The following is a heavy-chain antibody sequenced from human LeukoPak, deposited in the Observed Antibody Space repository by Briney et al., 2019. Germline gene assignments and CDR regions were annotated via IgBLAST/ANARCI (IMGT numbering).Heavy chain of an antibody. D-gene: IGHD3-10*01. J-gene: IGHJ3*02. CDR3: AAWNYYGSGSYIRSGAFDI. V-gene: IGHV3-33*01. CDR1: GFTFSSYG. CDR2: IWYDGSNK. Sequence: GRSLRLSCAASGFTFSSYGMHWVRQAPGKELEWVAVIWYDGSNKYYADSVKGRFTISRDNSKNTLYLQMNSLRAEDTAVYYCAAWNYYGSGSYIRSGAFDIWGQGTMVTVSS.